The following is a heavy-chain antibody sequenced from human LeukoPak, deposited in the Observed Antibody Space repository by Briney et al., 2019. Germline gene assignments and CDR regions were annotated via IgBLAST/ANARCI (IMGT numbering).Heavy chain of an antibody. D-gene: IGHD2-2*01. V-gene: IGHV3-30*18. CDR1: GFTFSPYA. CDR2: ISNDGSNK. Sequence: GGSMRLSCAASGFTFSPYAMHWVRQAPGKGLEWVALISNDGSNKYYADSVKGRSTISRDNSKNTLDLQMNSLRAEDTAVYYCAKDGFCSGASCYPNHFDPWGQGTLVTVSS. CDR3: AKDGFCSGASCYPNHFDP. J-gene: IGHJ5*02.